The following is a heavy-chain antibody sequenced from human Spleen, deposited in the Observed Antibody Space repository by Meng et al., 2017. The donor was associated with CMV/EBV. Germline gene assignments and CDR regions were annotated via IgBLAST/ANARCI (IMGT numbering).Heavy chain of an antibody. D-gene: IGHD6-13*01. CDR2: IYHSVST. V-gene: IGHV4-38-2*02. CDR3: ARDPQAAAGPYFDY. CDR1: GYSISSGYY. J-gene: IGHJ4*02. Sequence: SETLSLTCTVSGYSISSGYYWGWIRQPPGKGLEWIGSIYHSVSTYYNPSLKSRVTISVDTSKNQFSLKLSSVTAADTAVYYCARDPQAAAGPYFDYWGQGTLVTVSS.